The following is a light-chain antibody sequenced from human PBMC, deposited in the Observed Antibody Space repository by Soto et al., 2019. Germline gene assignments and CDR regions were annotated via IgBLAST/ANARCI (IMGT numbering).Light chain of an antibody. CDR3: ISYAGTTRGG. Sequence: QSALTQPPSASGSPGQSVTISCTGTSSDVGGYNYVSWYQHHPGKAPKLMIYEVSKRPSGVPDRFSGSKSGNTASLTVSGLQAEDEADYYCISYAGTTRGGFGTGTKVTVL. V-gene: IGLV2-8*01. CDR1: SSDVGGYNY. J-gene: IGLJ1*01. CDR2: EVS.